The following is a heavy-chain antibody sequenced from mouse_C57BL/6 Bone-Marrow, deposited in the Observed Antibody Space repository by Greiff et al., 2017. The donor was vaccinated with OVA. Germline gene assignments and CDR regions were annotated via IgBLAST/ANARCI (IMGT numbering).Heavy chain of an antibody. CDR2: IYPSDSET. CDR3: ARGGWSSRPY. V-gene: IGHV1-61*01. D-gene: IGHD1-3*01. CDR1: GYTFTSYW. Sequence: QVQLQQPGAELVRPGSSVKLSCKASGYTFTSYWMDWVKQRPGQGLEWIGNIYPSDSETHYNQKFKDKATLTVDKSSSTAYMQLSSLTSEDSAVYYCARGGWSSRPYWGQGTLVTVSA. J-gene: IGHJ3*01.